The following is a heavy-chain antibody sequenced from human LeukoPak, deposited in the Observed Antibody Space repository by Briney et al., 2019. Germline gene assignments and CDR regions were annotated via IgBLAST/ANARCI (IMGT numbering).Heavy chain of an antibody. V-gene: IGHV4-39*07. J-gene: IGHJ4*02. CDR2: IYYSGST. CDR3: ARGQWLVKDYFDY. Sequence: SETLSLTCTVSGGSISSSSYYWGWIRQPPGKGLEWIGSIYYSGSTYYNPSLKSRVTISVDTSKNQFSLKLSSVTAADTAVYYCARGQWLVKDYFDYWGQGTLVTVSS. CDR1: GGSISSSSYY. D-gene: IGHD6-19*01.